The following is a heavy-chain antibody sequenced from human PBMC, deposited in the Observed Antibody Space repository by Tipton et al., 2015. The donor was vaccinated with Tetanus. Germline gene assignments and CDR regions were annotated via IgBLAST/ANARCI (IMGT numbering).Heavy chain of an antibody. CDR3: AKRSSTYYGLDV. J-gene: IGHJ6*02. Sequence: GSLRLSCAASGFTLTGQVMSWVRQAPGKGLEWVSTLSSNGGTTYYADSLKGRFTISKDDSTDTLSLQMNSLRAEDTAVYFCAKRSSTYYGLDVWGQGTTVTVSS. V-gene: IGHV3-23*01. CDR1: GFTLTGQV. D-gene: IGHD6-13*01. CDR2: LSSNGGTT.